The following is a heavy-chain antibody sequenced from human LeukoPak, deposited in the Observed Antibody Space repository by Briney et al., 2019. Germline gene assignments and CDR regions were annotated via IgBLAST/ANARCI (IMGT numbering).Heavy chain of an antibody. D-gene: IGHD1-1*01. CDR3: AKDLMGTHGYGMDV. CDR1: GYAFTSYG. V-gene: IGHV1-69*13. Sequence: SVKVSCKASGYAFTSYGISWVRQAPGQGLEWMGGIIPIFGTANYAQKFQGRVTITADESTSTAYMELSSLRAEDTALYYCAKDLMGTHGYGMDVWGQGTTVTVSS. J-gene: IGHJ6*02. CDR2: IIPIFGTA.